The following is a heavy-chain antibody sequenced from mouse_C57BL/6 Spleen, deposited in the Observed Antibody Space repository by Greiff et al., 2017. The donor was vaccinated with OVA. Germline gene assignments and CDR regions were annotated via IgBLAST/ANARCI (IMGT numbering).Heavy chain of an antibody. CDR2: IHPNSGST. CDR3: ARARPSTVTAMDY. Sequence: QVHVKQPGAELVKPGASVKLSCKASGYTFTSYWMHWVKQRPGQGLEWIGMIHPNSGSTNYNEKFKSKATLTVDKSSSTAYMQLSSLTSEDSAVYYCARARPSTVTAMDYWGQGTSVTVSS. D-gene: IGHD2-10*01. CDR1: GYTFTSYW. J-gene: IGHJ4*01. V-gene: IGHV1-64*01.